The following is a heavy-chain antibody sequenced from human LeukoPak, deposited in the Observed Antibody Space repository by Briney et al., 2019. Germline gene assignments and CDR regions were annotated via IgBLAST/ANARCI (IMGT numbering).Heavy chain of an antibody. Sequence: WIRQPPGKGLEWIGSIYYSGSTYYNPSLKNRVTISVDTSKNQFSLKLSSVTAADTAVYYCARQIPYSYYFDYWGQGTLVTVSS. CDR2: IYYSGST. J-gene: IGHJ4*02. D-gene: IGHD2-15*01. CDR3: ARQIPYSYYFDY. V-gene: IGHV4-39*01.